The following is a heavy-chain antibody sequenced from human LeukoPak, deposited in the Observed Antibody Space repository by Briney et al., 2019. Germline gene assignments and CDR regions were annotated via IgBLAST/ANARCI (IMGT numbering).Heavy chain of an antibody. D-gene: IGHD3-10*01. V-gene: IGHV4-59*01. CDR2: VYYSGTT. CDR1: GGSISSYY. J-gene: IGHJ5*02. CDR3: ARDVARSGDLFGWFDP. Sequence: ASETLSLTCTVSGGSISSYYWSWIRQPPGKGLEWIGYVYYSGTTNSNPSLKSRVTISVDTSKNQFSLNLRSVTAADTAVYYCARDVARSGDLFGWFDPWGQGTLVIVSS.